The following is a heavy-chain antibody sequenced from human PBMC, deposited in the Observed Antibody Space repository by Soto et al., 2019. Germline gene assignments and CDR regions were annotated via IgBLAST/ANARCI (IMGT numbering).Heavy chain of an antibody. D-gene: IGHD2-8*02. Sequence: PGGSLRLSCAASGVICISYDMSWVRQAPWKGLEWVSTILVDGRTFYVDSVKGRFTISRDSSQNTVYLQMNSLTAGDTALYYCAKATATGGGAFDICGQGTMVTVSS. CDR1: GVICISYD. J-gene: IGHJ3*02. V-gene: IGHV3-23*01. CDR3: AKATATGGGAFDI. CDR2: ILVDGRT.